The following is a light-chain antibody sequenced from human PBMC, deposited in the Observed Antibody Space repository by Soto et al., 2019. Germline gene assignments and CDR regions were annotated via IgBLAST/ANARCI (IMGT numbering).Light chain of an antibody. V-gene: IGLV2-11*01. Sequence: QSALTQPRSVSGSPGQSVTISCTGTSSDVGTYTYVSWYQQHPGKAPKLIIYDVIKRPSGVPDRFSGSKSGNTASLTISGLQAEDEADYYCCSYAGSYTQVFGTGTKGTAL. J-gene: IGLJ1*01. CDR2: DVI. CDR1: SSDVGTYTY. CDR3: CSYAGSYTQV.